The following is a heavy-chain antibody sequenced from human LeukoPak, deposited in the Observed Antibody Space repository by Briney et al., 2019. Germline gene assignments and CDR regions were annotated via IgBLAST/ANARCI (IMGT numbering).Heavy chain of an antibody. Sequence: GASVKVSCKASGGTFSSYAISWVRQAPGQGLEWMGGIIPIFGTANYAQRFQGRVTITTDESTSTAYMELSSLRSEDTAVYYCARSGYSYDYFDYSGQGTLVTVSS. D-gene: IGHD5-18*01. CDR2: IIPIFGTA. CDR3: ARSGYSYDYFDY. V-gene: IGHV1-69*05. J-gene: IGHJ4*02. CDR1: GGTFSSYA.